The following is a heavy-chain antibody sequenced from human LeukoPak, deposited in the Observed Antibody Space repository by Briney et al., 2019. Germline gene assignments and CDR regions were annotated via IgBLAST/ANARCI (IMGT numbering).Heavy chain of an antibody. V-gene: IGHV3-7*01. CDR3: ARESKGRSKIDY. CDR2: INKDGSER. D-gene: IGHD4-17*01. Sequence: GGSLRRYREATGLTFRGYWRRWVREAPGKRLEWVANINKDGSERYNVDSVKGRFTISRDNANKSLYLQMNSLRAEDTSVYYCARESKGRSKIDYWGQGTLVTVSS. CDR1: GLTFRGYW. J-gene: IGHJ4*02.